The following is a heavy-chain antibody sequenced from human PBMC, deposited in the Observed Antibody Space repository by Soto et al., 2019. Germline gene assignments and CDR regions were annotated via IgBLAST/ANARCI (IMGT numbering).Heavy chain of an antibody. V-gene: IGHV3-21*01. CDR2: VSKSDYT. CDR3: AREDSIIIPAVSDF. D-gene: IGHD2-2*01. J-gene: IGHJ4*02. CDR1: GFNFNNYG. Sequence: GGSLRLSCAVSGFNFNNYGINWVRQAPGKGLEWVSSVSKSDYTYYSDSVKGRFTISRDNAKNSESLQMNTLRAEDTAVYYCAREDSIIIPAVSDFWGQGTLVTVSS.